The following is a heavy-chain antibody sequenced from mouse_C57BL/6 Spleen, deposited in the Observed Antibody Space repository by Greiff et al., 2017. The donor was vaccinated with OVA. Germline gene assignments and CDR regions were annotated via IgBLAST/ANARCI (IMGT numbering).Heavy chain of an antibody. J-gene: IGHJ1*03. CDR1: GFSFHTYA. V-gene: IGHV10-1*01. CDR3: VGQERGGGYCYV. Sequence: EVQLVESGGGLVQPKGSLKLSCAASGFSFHTYALTWVSQAPGKGLEWVARIRSKSNNYATYHDDSVKDRFTISRDDSESMLYMQMNNLKTEDTAMYYCVGQERGGGYCYVWGTGTTVTVSS. CDR2: IRSKSNNYAT.